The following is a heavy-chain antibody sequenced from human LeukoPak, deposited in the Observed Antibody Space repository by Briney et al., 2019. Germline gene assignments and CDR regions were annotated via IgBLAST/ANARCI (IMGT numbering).Heavy chain of an antibody. CDR2: IYYSGST. Sequence: PSETLSLTCAVYGGSFSGYYWNWIRQPPGKGLEWIGYIYYSGSTNYNPSLKSRVTISVDTSKNQFSLKLSSVTAADTAVYYCARGKQLWLRGAFDYWGQGTLVTVSS. CDR1: GGSFSGYY. D-gene: IGHD5-18*01. CDR3: ARGKQLWLRGAFDY. J-gene: IGHJ4*02. V-gene: IGHV4-59*01.